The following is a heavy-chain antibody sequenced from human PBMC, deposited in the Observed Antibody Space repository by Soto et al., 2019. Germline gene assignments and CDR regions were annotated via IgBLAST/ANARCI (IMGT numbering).Heavy chain of an antibody. CDR3: ARGDSTGCSNGVCSFFYNHDMDV. CDR2: INPKSGGT. V-gene: IGHV1-2*04. D-gene: IGHD2-8*01. Sequence: ASVKASCKASGYSFTDYRIHWVRQAPGQGLEWLGRINPKSGGTSTAQKVQGWVTMTTDTSISTASMELTRLTSDDTAIYYCARGDSTGCSNGVCSFFYNHDMDVWGQGTTVTVSS. CDR1: GYSFTDYR. J-gene: IGHJ6*02.